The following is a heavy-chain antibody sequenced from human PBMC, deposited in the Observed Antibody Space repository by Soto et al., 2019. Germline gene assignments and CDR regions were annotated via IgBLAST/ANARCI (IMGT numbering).Heavy chain of an antibody. V-gene: IGHV4-4*07. CDR3: ARGQRFSDWFDP. CDR2: VYSSGGT. J-gene: IGHJ5*02. CDR1: GGSMTSYY. D-gene: IGHD3-3*01. Sequence: SETLSLTCTVSGGSMTSYYWTWLRQPAGKGLEWIGRVYSSGGTHYNPSLKSRVTISLDTSKNQFSLRLLSVTDADTAVYFCARGQRFSDWFDPWGQGXLVTVSS.